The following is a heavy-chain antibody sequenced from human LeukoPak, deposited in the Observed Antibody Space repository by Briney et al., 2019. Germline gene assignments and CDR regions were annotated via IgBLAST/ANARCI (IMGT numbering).Heavy chain of an antibody. J-gene: IGHJ4*01. D-gene: IGHD6-13*01. V-gene: IGHV4-38-2*01. CDR2: IYHSGST. Sequence: SETRSLTCAVYGGSFSGYYWGWIRQPPGKGLEWVGSIYHSGSTYYNPSLKSRVTISVDIFKNHFSLKLSSVTAADTAVYYCARLGSSWSTPTLFDYWGHGTLVTVSS. CDR3: ARLGSSWSTPTLFDY. CDR1: GGSFSGYY.